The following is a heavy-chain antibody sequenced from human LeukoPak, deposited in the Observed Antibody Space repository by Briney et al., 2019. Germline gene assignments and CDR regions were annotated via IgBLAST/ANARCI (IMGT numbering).Heavy chain of an antibody. J-gene: IGHJ4*02. D-gene: IGHD6-19*01. V-gene: IGHV4-39*07. CDR2: IYYSGTT. CDR3: AREATVAGKFYDY. CDR1: GGSISSSSYY. Sequence: SETLSLTCTVSGGSISSSSYYWGWIRQPPEKGLEWIGSIYYSGTTYYNPSLKSRVTISVDTSRNQFSLKLSSVTAADTAVYYCAREATVAGKFYDYWGQGTLVTVSS.